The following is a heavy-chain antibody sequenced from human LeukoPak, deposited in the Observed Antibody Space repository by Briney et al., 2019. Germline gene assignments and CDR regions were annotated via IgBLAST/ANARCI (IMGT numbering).Heavy chain of an antibody. Sequence: GGSLRLSCAASGLTFSSYGMSWVRQAPGKGLEWVSAISGSGGSTYYADSVKGRFTISRDNSKNTLYLQMNSLRAEDTAVYYCARRRVLLDAFDIWGQGTMVTVSS. CDR2: ISGSGGST. D-gene: IGHD3-10*01. V-gene: IGHV3-23*01. CDR1: GLTFSSYG. J-gene: IGHJ3*02. CDR3: ARRRVLLDAFDI.